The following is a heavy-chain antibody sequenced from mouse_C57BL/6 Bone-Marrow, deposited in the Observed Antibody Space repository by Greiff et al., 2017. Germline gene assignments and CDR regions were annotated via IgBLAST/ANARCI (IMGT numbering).Heavy chain of an antibody. CDR2: IYPRSGNT. Sequence: VQLQQSGAELARPGASVKLSCKASGYTFTSYGISWVKQRTGQGLEWIGEIYPRSGNTYYNEKFKGKATLTADKSSSTAYMELRSLTSEDSAVYFCARNYGYQYWFAYWGQGTLVTVSA. CDR1: GYTFTSYG. CDR3: ARNYGYQYWFAY. V-gene: IGHV1-81*01. J-gene: IGHJ3*01. D-gene: IGHD2-2*01.